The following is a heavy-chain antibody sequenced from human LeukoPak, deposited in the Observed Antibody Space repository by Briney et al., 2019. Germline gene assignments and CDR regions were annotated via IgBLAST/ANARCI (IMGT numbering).Heavy chain of an antibody. CDR1: GFTFSSYA. D-gene: IGHD5-24*01. V-gene: IGHV3-23*01. Sequence: GGSLRLSCAASGFTFSSYAMSWVRQAPGKGLEWVSAISGSGGSTYYADSVKGRFTISRDNSKNTLYLQMNSLRAEDTAVYYCARVGDGYKYFDYWGQGTLVTVSS. CDR2: ISGSGGST. J-gene: IGHJ4*02. CDR3: ARVGDGYKYFDY.